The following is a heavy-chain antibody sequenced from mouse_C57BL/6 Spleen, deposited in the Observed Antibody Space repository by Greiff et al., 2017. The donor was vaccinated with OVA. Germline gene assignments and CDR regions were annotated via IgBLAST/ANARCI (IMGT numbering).Heavy chain of an antibody. D-gene: IGHD1-1*01. Sequence: VQLQQSGPVLVKPGASVKMSCKASGYTFTDYYMNWVKQSHGKSLEWIGVINPYNGGTSYNQKFKGKATLTVDKSSSTAYMELNSLTSEDSAVYYCARPITTVVATDYAMDYWGQGTSVTVSS. J-gene: IGHJ4*01. V-gene: IGHV1-19*01. CDR3: ARPITTVVATDYAMDY. CDR1: GYTFTDYY. CDR2: INPYNGGT.